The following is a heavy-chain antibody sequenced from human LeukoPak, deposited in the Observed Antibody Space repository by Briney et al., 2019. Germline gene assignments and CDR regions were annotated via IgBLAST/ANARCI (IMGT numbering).Heavy chain of an antibody. D-gene: IGHD6-6*01. CDR1: GFTFSSYA. V-gene: IGHV3-30-3*01. CDR3: ARSRSSYSSSSGGDY. Sequence: GGSLRLSCAASGFTFSSYAMHWVRQAPGKGLEWVAVISYDGSNKYYADSVKGRFTISRDNSKNTLYLQMNSPRAEDTAVYYCARSRSSYSSSSGGDYWGQGTLVTVSS. J-gene: IGHJ4*02. CDR2: ISYDGSNK.